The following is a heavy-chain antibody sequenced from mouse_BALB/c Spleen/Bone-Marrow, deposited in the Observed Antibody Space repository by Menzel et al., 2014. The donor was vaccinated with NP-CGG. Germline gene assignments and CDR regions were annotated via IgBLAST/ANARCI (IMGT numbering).Heavy chain of an antibody. CDR2: ISSGGSYT. V-gene: IGHV5-9-3*01. CDR1: GFTFSSYA. D-gene: IGHD1-1*01. J-gene: IGHJ4*01. CDR3: ARHETTVVATDAMDY. Sequence: EVKLMESGGGLVKPGGSLKLPCAASGFTFSSYAMPWVRQTPEKRLEWVATISSGGSYTYYPDSVKGRFTISRDNAKNTLYLQMSSLRSEDTAMYYCARHETTVVATDAMDYWGQGTSVTVSS.